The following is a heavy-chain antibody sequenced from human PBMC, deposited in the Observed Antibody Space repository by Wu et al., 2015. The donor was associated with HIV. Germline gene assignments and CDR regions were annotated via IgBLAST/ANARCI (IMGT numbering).Heavy chain of an antibody. CDR3: ARGGDQKVPAALYYFDY. D-gene: IGHD2-2*01. V-gene: IGHV1-69*12. CDR1: GGTFSSYA. Sequence: QVQLVQSGAEVKKPGSSVKVSCKASGGTFSSYAISWVRQAPGQGLEWMGGIIPIFGTANYAQKFQGRVTITADESTSTAYMELSSLRSEDTAVYYCARGGDQKVPAALYYFDYWGQGTLVTVSS. J-gene: IGHJ4*02. CDR2: IIPIFGTA.